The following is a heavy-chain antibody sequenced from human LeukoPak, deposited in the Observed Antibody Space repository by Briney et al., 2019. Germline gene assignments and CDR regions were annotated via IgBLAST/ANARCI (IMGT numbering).Heavy chain of an antibody. J-gene: IGHJ4*02. Sequence: PGGSLRLSCAAPGFTFSSYAMDWVRQAPGKGLEYVSAISSNGGSTYYANSVKGRFTISRDNSKSTLYLQMGSLRAEDMAVYYCARGRDGYNSDYWGQGTLVTVSS. V-gene: IGHV3-64*01. CDR2: ISSNGGST. CDR1: GFTFSSYA. D-gene: IGHD5-24*01. CDR3: ARGRDGYNSDY.